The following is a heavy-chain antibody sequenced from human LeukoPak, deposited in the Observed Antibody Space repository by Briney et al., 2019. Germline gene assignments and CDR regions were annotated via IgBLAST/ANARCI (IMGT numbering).Heavy chain of an antibody. J-gene: IGHJ4*02. D-gene: IGHD6-19*01. CDR3: ARETYTGVAGTKSPYFDY. CDR1: GRTFDDYG. Sequence: GGSLRLCCAASGRTFDDYGMSWVRQAPGKGLEWVSGNNWNGGSTGYADSVKGRFTISRDNAKNSLYLQMNSLRAEDTALYYCARETYTGVAGTKSPYFDYWGQGTLVTVSS. CDR2: NNWNGGST. V-gene: IGHV3-20*04.